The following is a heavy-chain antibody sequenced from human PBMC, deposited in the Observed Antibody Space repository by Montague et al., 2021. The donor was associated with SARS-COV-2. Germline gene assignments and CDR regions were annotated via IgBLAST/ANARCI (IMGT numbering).Heavy chain of an antibody. CDR3: ARWDPQTLTLIGLRGKSASDY. CDR2: INHSGTT. V-gene: IGHV4-34*01. J-gene: IGHJ4*02. Sequence: SETLSPTCAVYGGSFSDYYWTWIRQSPGKGLEWIAEINHSGTTNYNFNPSLRSRVTISVDTSKSQFSLKLSSVTAADTGVYYCARWDPQTLTLIGLRGKSASDYWGQGTLVTVSS. CDR1: GGSFSDYY. D-gene: IGHD4-23*01.